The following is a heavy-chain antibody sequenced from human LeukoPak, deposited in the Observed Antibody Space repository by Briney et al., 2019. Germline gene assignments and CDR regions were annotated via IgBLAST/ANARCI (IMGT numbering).Heavy chain of an antibody. D-gene: IGHD3-22*01. V-gene: IGHV3-23*01. J-gene: IGHJ4*02. CDR2: ISGSGGST. Sequence: HSGGFLRLSCAASGFTFSSYAMSWVRQAPGKGLEWVSAISGSGGSTYYADSVKGRFTISRDNSKNTLYLQMNSLRAEDTAVYYCAKELYGYYDSSGYYYWGQGTLVTVSS. CDR1: GFTFSSYA. CDR3: AKELYGYYDSSGYYY.